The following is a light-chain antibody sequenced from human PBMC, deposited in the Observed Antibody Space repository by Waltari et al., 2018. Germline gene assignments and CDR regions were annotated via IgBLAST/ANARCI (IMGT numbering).Light chain of an antibody. J-gene: IGKJ1*01. CDR1: QSLLQSDGKTF. Sequence: DVVMTQSPLSLSVTPGQPASMSCKSSQSLLQSDGKTFIYWYLQRPGQSPQLLIYEIFNRFSGGPERFSGSGSGTYFTLNISRVAAVDVGTYYCMQTLQPWTIGQGTKVEIK. CDR3: MQTLQPWT. V-gene: IGKV2D-29*02. CDR2: EIF.